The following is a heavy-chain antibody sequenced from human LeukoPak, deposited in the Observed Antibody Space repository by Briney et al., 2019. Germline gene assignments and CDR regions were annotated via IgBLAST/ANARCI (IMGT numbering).Heavy chain of an antibody. CDR2: MSYDGTNK. Sequence: GGSLRLSCAASGFTVTDYRIHWVRQAPGKGLEWVAIMSYDGTNKNYADSVKGRFTISRDNSRNTLYLQMDSLKTEDTALYYCARGRGGNNFDYWGQGTLVTVSS. CDR3: ARGRGGNNFDY. CDR1: GFTVTDYR. J-gene: IGHJ4*02. D-gene: IGHD3-16*01. V-gene: IGHV3-30*03.